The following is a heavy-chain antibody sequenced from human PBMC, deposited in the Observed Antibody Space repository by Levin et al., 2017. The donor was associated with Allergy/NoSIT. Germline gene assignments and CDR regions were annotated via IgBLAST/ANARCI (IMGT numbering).Heavy chain of an antibody. D-gene: IGHD2-15*01. J-gene: IGHJ5*02. CDR1: GFTFSSYA. CDR2: IGGSGGNI. CDR3: AKDRYCSGGSCFSDL. V-gene: IGHV3-23*01. Sequence: ETLSLTCAASGFTFSSYAMSWVRQAPGKGLEWVSIIGGSGGNIFYADSLKGRFTISRDNSNNTLYLPMNSLRAEDTAVYYCAKDRYCSGGSCFSDLWGQGTLVTVSS.